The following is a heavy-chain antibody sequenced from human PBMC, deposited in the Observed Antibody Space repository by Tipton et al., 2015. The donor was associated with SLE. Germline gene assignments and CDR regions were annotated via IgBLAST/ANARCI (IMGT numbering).Heavy chain of an antibody. J-gene: IGHJ4*02. D-gene: IGHD2-2*02. Sequence: SLRLSCAVSGFTFSSYWMHWVRQAPGKGLVWVSRINSDGSSTSYADSVKGRFTISRDNAKNTLYLQMNSLRAEDTAVYYCARVDCSSTSCYTLDYWAREPWSPSPQ. CDR1: GFTFSSYW. CDR2: INSDGSST. V-gene: IGHV3-74*01. CDR3: ARVDCSSTSCYTLDY.